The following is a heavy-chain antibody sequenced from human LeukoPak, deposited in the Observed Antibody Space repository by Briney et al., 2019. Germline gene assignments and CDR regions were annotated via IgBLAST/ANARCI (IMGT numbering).Heavy chain of an antibody. D-gene: IGHD3-22*01. Sequence: GGSLRLSCAASGFSVRTNYMSWVRQAPGKGLEWVSVIYSGGTIRYADSVKGRFTISRDNSRDTLHLQMNSLRVDDTAVYYCVRAVHHLFYSDSSGYYGDAFGVRGQGTVVTVSS. CDR2: IYSGGTI. CDR1: GFSVRTNY. CDR3: VRAVHHLFYSDSSGYYGDAFGV. J-gene: IGHJ3*01. V-gene: IGHV3-53*01.